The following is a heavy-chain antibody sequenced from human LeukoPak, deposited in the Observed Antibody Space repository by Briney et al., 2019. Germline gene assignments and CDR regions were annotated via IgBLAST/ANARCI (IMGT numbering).Heavy chain of an antibody. CDR1: GFTFNTYW. J-gene: IGHJ4*02. CDR2: FNHNGIT. D-gene: IGHD3-10*01. V-gene: IGHV4-34*01. Sequence: GSLRLSCAASGFTFNTYWMTWVRQPPGKGPEWIGEFNHNGITSYNPSLKSRVTISIDTSKNQFSLKLNSVTAADTAVYYCARGNRRLGYYGSGSRLPFDSWGQGTLVTVSS. CDR3: ARGNRRLGYYGSGSRLPFDS.